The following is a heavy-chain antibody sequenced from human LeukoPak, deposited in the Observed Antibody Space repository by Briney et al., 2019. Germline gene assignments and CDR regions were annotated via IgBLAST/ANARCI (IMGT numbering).Heavy chain of an antibody. Sequence: PSETLSLTCTVSGYSISSGSYWGWIRQPPGKGLEYIGSIYHSGSTYNNPSLKSRVTISVDTSKNQFSLKLSSVTAADTAVYYCARAVAAAGTRNYYYYMDVWGKGTTVTISS. CDR3: ARAVAAAGTRNYYYYMDV. J-gene: IGHJ6*03. CDR2: IYHSGST. V-gene: IGHV4-38-2*02. CDR1: GYSISSGSY. D-gene: IGHD6-13*01.